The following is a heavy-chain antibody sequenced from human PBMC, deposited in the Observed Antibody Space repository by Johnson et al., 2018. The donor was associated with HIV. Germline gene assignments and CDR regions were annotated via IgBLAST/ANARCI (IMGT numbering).Heavy chain of an antibody. Sequence: VQLVESGGGLVKPGGSLTLSCAASGFTFNNAWMSWVRQAPGKGLEWVGRIKRKTDGGTTYYAAPVKGRFTISRDDSNNMLYLEMNSLKTEDTATYYCTTAGYTFSDAFDIWGHGLMVTVSS. D-gene: IGHD2-2*02. CDR2: IKRKTDGGTT. V-gene: IGHV3-15*01. CDR3: TTAGYTFSDAFDI. J-gene: IGHJ3*02. CDR1: GFTFNNAW.